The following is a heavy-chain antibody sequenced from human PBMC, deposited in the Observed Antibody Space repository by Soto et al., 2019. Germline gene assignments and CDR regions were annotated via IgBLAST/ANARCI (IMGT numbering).Heavy chain of an antibody. CDR3: TRSLYSSSWYAGS. Sequence: LSLTCGVSGYSISSGYYWGWIRQPPGKGLEWIGSVYHSGTTYYNPSLKSRVTISLDTSKNQFSLRLTSVTAADTAMYFCTRSLYSSSWYAGSWGQGXLVTVSS. V-gene: IGHV4-38-2*01. D-gene: IGHD6-13*01. CDR2: VYHSGTT. J-gene: IGHJ4*02. CDR1: GYSISSGYY.